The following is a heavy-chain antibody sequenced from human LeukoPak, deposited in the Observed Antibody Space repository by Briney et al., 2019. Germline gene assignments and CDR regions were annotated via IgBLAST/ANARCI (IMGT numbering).Heavy chain of an antibody. D-gene: IGHD2-2*01. CDR3: ARLGYCSSTSCFPLNYHYYYYMDV. V-gene: IGHV4-34*01. J-gene: IGHJ6*03. Sequence: PSETLSLTCAVYGGSFSGYYWSWIRQPPEKGLEWIGEINHSGSTNYNPSLKSRVTISVDTSKNQFSLKLSSVTAADTAVYYCARLGYCSSTSCFPLNYHYYYYMDVWGKGTTVTVSS. CDR2: INHSGST. CDR1: GGSFSGYY.